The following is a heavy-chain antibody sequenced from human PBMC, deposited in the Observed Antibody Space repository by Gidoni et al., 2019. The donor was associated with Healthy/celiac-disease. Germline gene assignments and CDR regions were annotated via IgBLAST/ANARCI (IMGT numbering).Heavy chain of an antibody. Sequence: QVPLVQSGAEVKKPGASVTVSCKASGYTFTSYYMHWVRQAPGQGLEWMGIINPSGGSTSYAQKFQGRVTMTRDTSTSTVYMELSSLRSEDTAVYYCARVVVPAAIPEPYGMDVWGQGTTVTVSS. V-gene: IGHV1-46*01. CDR1: GYTFTSYY. CDR3: ARVVVPAAIPEPYGMDV. J-gene: IGHJ6*02. D-gene: IGHD2-2*02. CDR2: INPSGGST.